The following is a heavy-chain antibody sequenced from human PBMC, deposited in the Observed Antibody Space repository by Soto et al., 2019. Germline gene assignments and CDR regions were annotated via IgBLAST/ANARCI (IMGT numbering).Heavy chain of an antibody. D-gene: IGHD3-9*01. J-gene: IGHJ4*02. CDR1: GFTFSSYA. Sequence: EVQLLESGGGLVQPGGSLRLSCAASGFTFSSYAMSWVRQAPGKGLEWVSAISGSGGSTYYADSVKGRFTISRDNSKNPLYLQMNSLRAEDTAVYYCAKYDILTGYPWYFDYWGQGTLVTVSS. V-gene: IGHV3-23*01. CDR3: AKYDILTGYPWYFDY. CDR2: ISGSGGST.